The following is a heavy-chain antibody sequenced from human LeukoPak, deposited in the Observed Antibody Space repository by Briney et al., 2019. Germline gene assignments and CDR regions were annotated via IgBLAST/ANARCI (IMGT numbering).Heavy chain of an antibody. D-gene: IGHD1-14*01. V-gene: IGHV3-23*01. J-gene: IGHJ3*02. CDR2: VTPSGDPT. CDR1: GFTFSTHG. Sequence: GGSLRLSCAGSGFTFSTHGMNWVRQAPGKGLEWVSGVTPSGDPTYYADSVKGRFTISRDNSKNTLYLQMNSLRAEDTAVYYCASDLRNSHAFDIWGQGTMVTVSS. CDR3: ASDLRNSHAFDI.